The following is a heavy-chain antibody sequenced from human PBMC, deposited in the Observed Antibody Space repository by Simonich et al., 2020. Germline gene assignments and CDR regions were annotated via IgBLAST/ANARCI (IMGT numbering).Heavy chain of an antibody. J-gene: IGHJ6*03. Sequence: QVQLQESGPGLVKPSETLSLPCTVSGGSISSYYWSWIRQPPGKGLEWIGYIYYSGSTNYNPSLKSRGTISVDTAKNQFSLKLSAVTAADTAVYYCARARTGDYYYYMDVWGKGTTVTVSS. V-gene: IGHV4-59*12. CDR3: ARARTGDYYYYMDV. CDR1: GGSISSYY. D-gene: IGHD7-27*01. CDR2: IYYSGST.